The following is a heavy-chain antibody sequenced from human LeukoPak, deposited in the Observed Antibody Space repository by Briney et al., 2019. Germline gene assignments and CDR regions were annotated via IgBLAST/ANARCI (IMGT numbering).Heavy chain of an antibody. Sequence: GEPLKISCKGSGYSFPNYWIGWVRQMPGQGLEWMGIIYPADSDIRYSPAFQGQVTISADKSINTAYLQWTSLKASDTAMYYCARRKGDGYNSPFDYWGQGTLVTVSS. CDR2: IYPADSDI. V-gene: IGHV5-51*01. CDR3: ARRKGDGYNSPFDY. J-gene: IGHJ4*02. D-gene: IGHD5-24*01. CDR1: GYSFPNYW.